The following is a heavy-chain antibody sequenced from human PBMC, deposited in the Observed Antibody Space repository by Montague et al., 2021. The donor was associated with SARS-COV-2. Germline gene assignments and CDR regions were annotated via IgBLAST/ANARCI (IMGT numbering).Heavy chain of an antibody. CDR2: VSYRGST. CDR3: ARDVRYYYDQ. D-gene: IGHD3-10*01. J-gene: IGHJ4*02. CDR1: GGFTSSYH. Sequence: SETLSLTCSVSGGFTSSYHWVWIRQPPGKGLEWIGYVSYRGSTNYNLSLKSRVTISLDTSKNRFSLRVTSVTAADTAVYYCARDVRYYYDQWGQGILVTVSS. V-gene: IGHV4-59*01.